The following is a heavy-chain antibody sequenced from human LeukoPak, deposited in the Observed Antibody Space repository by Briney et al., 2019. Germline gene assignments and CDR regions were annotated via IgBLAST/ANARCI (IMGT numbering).Heavy chain of an antibody. D-gene: IGHD6-19*01. CDR2: INHSGST. CDR1: GGSISSSSYY. Sequence: SETLSLTCTVSGGSISSSSYYWGWIRQPPGKGLEWIGEINHSGSTNYNPSLKSRVTISVDKSKNQFSLKLSSVTAADTAVYYCARRGSGVGAFDIWGQGTMVTVSS. J-gene: IGHJ3*02. CDR3: ARRGSGVGAFDI. V-gene: IGHV4-39*07.